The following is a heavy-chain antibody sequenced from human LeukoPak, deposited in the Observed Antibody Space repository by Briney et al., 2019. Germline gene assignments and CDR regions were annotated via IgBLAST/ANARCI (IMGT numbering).Heavy chain of an antibody. CDR2: VYYTGST. V-gene: IGHV4-59*08. J-gene: IGHJ6*02. CDR1: GDSISNYY. CDR3: ARSDSSSSEDYYYGMDV. D-gene: IGHD6-6*01. Sequence: SETLSLTCTVSGDSISNYYWSWIRQPPGKGLEWIGYVYYTGSTSYNPSLKSRVTISVDTSKNQFSLKLSSVTAADTAVYYCARSDSSSSEDYYYGMDVWGQGTTVTVSS.